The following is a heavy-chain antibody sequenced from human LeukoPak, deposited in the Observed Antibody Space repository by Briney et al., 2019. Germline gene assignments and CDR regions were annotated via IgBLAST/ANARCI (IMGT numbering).Heavy chain of an antibody. CDR1: GFTFSSYG. Sequence: GGSLRLSCAASGFTFSSYGMHWVRQAPGKGLEWAALISYDGSNKYYADSVKGRFTISRDNSKNTLYLQMNSLRAEDTAVYYCAKDRRAGDDAFDIWGQGAMVTVSS. CDR3: AKDRRAGDDAFDI. CDR2: ISYDGSNK. V-gene: IGHV3-30*18. D-gene: IGHD6-19*01. J-gene: IGHJ3*02.